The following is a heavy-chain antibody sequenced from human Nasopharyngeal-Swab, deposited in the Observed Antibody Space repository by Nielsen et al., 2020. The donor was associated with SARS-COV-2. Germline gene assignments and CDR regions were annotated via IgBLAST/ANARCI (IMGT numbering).Heavy chain of an antibody. V-gene: IGHV1-58*01. D-gene: IGHD3-22*01. J-gene: IGHJ4*02. Sequence: VRHAPGQRLEWIGWIVVGSGNTNYAQKFQERVTITRDMSTSTAYMELSSLRSEDTAVYYCAASLPYDSSGYYSWGQGTLVTVSS. CDR3: AASLPYDSSGYYS. CDR2: IVVGSGNT.